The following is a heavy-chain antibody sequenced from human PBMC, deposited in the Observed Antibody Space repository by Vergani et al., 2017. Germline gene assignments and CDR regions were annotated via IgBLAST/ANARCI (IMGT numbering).Heavy chain of an antibody. CDR2: IRSDESRR. J-gene: IGHJ4*02. CDR3: AKEGGGYCSGGTCYPEY. CDR1: GFTFGDYY. D-gene: IGHD2-15*01. Sequence: VHLEESGGGLVQPGGSLRLSCAASGFTFGDYYMAWIRLAPGKGLDWVASIRSDESRRYYGDSMEGPFTISRDNSKNTLYLQMKSLRPEDTAVYYCAKEGGGYCSGGTCYPEYWGQGTLVIVSS. V-gene: IGHV3-30*02.